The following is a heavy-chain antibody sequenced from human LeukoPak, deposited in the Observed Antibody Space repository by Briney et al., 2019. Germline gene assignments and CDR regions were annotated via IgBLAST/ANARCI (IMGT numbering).Heavy chain of an antibody. J-gene: IGHJ3*02. V-gene: IGHV5-51*01. CDR2: LSFGDFDT. Sequence: GESVNIACNVYRYSLTTYWIGWARQMTRKGLEWMGILSFGDFDTRYTPSFQGQVSISSDKSISTAYLLWSSLKASNTVMYYWTRVRPQDGFDIWGQGTMVTVSS. CDR1: RYSLTTYW. CDR3: TRVRPQDGFDI.